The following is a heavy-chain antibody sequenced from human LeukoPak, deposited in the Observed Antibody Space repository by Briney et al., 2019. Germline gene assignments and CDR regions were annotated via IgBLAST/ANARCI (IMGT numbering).Heavy chain of an antibody. J-gene: IGHJ3*02. CDR3: ARGNQRSHAFDI. CDR1: GGSISSGGYY. V-gene: IGHV4-31*03. Sequence: SQTLSLTCTVSGGSISSGGYYWSWIRQHPGKGLEWIGYIYYSGSTYYNPSLKSRVTISVDTSKNQFSLKLSSVTAADTAVYYCARGNQRSHAFDIWGQGTMDTVSS. D-gene: IGHD4-17*01. CDR2: IYYSGST.